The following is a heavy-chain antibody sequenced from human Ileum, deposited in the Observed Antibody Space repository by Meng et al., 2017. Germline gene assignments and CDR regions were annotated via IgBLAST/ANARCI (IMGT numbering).Heavy chain of an antibody. V-gene: IGHV4-34*01. J-gene: IGHJ5*02. CDR2: INHSGST. CDR1: CGSLSGYY. Sequence: QGQLQQWGAGLLKPSETPSPTCAVYCGSLSGYYWSWIRQPPGKGLEWIGEINHSGSTNYNPSLKSRVTISVDTSKNQFSLKLSSVTAADTAVYYCARGGPWFDPWGQGTLVTVSS. CDR3: ARGGPWFDP.